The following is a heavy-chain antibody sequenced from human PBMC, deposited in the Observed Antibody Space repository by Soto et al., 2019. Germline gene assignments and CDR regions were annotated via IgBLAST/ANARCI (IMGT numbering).Heavy chain of an antibody. Sequence: ASVKVSCKVSGYTLTELSMHWVRQAPGKGLEWMGGFDPEDGETIYAQKFQGRVTMTEDTSTDTAYMELSSLRSEDTAVYYCACVLRFLEWQIYPHWLDPWGQGTLVTVSS. D-gene: IGHD3-3*01. CDR2: FDPEDGET. J-gene: IGHJ5*02. CDR3: ACVLRFLEWQIYPHWLDP. V-gene: IGHV1-24*01. CDR1: GYTLTELS.